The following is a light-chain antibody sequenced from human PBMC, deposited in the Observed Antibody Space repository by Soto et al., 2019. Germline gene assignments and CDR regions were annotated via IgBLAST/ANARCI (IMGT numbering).Light chain of an antibody. V-gene: IGKV3-20*01. CDR2: DAS. CDR1: QSVSSSY. J-gene: IGKJ1*01. Sequence: EIVLTQSPGTLSLSPGERATLSCRASQSVSSSYLAWYQQKPGQPPRLLIFDASNRATGIPDRFSGSGSGTDFTLTISSREPEDFAVYYCQHYGRSPPSWTFGQGTKVEIQ. CDR3: QHYGRSPPSWT.